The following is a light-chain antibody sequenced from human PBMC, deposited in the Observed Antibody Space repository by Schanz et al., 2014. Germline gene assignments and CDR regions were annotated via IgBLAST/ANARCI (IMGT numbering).Light chain of an antibody. CDR2: GVS. J-gene: IGKJ1*01. CDR1: QSLTNSQ. Sequence: EIVLTQSPGTQSLSPGDRATLSCRASQSLTNSQLAWYQQKPGQAPRLLIYGVSRMITGIPDRFNGSGSGTDFTLTISRLEPEDFATYYCQQSYSTPWTFGQGTKVEIK. V-gene: IGKV3-20*01. CDR3: QQSYSTPWT.